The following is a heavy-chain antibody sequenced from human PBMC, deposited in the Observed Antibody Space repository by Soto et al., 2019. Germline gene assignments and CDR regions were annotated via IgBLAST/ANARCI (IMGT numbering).Heavy chain of an antibody. Sequence: SETLSLTCAVSGGSITSTNWWTWVRQPPGEGLEWIGEIYHSGSTTYNPSLKSRVTMLVDKSKNQFSLKLSSVTAADTAVYYCARLPRDSSGWYPTIFDYWGQGTLVTVSS. D-gene: IGHD6-19*01. CDR3: ARLPRDSSGWYPTIFDY. CDR2: IYHSGST. CDR1: GGSITSTNW. J-gene: IGHJ4*01. V-gene: IGHV4-4*02.